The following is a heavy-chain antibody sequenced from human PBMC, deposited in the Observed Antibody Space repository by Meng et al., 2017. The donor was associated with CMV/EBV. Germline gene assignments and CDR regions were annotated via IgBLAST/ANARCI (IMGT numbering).Heavy chain of an antibody. CDR1: GYTFTGYY. J-gene: IGHJ4*02. Sequence: QGHLVQSGGEVKKPGASVKGSCKASGYTFTGYYMHWVRQAPGQGLEWMGWINPNSGGTNYAQKFQGRVTMTRDTSISTAYMELSRLRSDDTAVYYCARDAGSGRLTVDYWGQGTLVTVSS. CDR3: ARDAGSGRLTVDY. V-gene: IGHV1-2*02. CDR2: INPNSGGT. D-gene: IGHD2-15*01.